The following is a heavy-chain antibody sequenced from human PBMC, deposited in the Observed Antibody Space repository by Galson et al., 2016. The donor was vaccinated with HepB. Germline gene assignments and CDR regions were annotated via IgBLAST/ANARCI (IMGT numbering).Heavy chain of an antibody. CDR2: IYSGGNT. CDR3: ATHARGYD. D-gene: IGHD5-12*01. CDR1: GFTVSNNY. Sequence: SLRLSCAASGFTVSNNYMTWVRQAPGRGLEWVSGIYSGGNTVYANSVRGRFTIPRDSSNNTLYLLMNSLRAEDTAVYYCATHARGYDWGQGTLVTVSS. J-gene: IGHJ4*02. V-gene: IGHV3-53*01.